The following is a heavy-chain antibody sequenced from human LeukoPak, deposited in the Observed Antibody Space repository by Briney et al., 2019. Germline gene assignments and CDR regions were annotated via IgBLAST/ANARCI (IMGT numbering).Heavy chain of an antibody. V-gene: IGHV3-48*03. Sequence: PGGSLRLSCAASGFTFSSYEMNWVRQAPGKGLEWVSYISSSGSTIYYADSVKGRFTISRDNAKNSLYLQMNSLRAEDTAVYYCARAGYCSSTSCPSRYYDGMDVWGKGTTVTVSS. D-gene: IGHD2-2*01. CDR3: ARAGYCSSTSCPSRYYDGMDV. CDR1: GFTFSSYE. J-gene: IGHJ6*04. CDR2: ISSSGSTI.